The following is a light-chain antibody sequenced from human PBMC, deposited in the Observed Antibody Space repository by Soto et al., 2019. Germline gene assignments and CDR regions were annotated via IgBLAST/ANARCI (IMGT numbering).Light chain of an antibody. J-gene: IGKJ4*01. CDR2: GAS. Sequence: EIVMTQSPATLSVSPGEGATLSCRASQTVSSNLAWYQQKPGQAPRLLIYGASTRATGIPARFSGSGSGTEFTLTISSLQAEDCAGYYCHQYNNWPLTFGGGTKVEIK. CDR3: HQYNNWPLT. V-gene: IGKV3-15*01. CDR1: QTVSSN.